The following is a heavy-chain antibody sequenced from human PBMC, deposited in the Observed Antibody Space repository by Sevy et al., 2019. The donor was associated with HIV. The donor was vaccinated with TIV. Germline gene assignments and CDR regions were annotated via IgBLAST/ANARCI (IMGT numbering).Heavy chain of an antibody. Sequence: GGSLRLSCAASGFTFRNYVMNWVRQPPGKGLEWVSVISDGGGTTYYADSVKGRFTISRDDSKSTLYLHMNSLRVEDTAVYFCAKRVAGALAALDIWGQWTMVTVSS. D-gene: IGHD3-10*01. V-gene: IGHV3-23*01. CDR1: GFTFRNYV. J-gene: IGHJ3*02. CDR2: ISDGGGTT. CDR3: AKRVAGALAALDI.